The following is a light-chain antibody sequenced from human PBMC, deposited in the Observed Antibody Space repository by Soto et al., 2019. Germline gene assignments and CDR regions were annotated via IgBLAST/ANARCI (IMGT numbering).Light chain of an antibody. CDR3: QQYNNWPPIT. CDR2: RAS. J-gene: IGKJ5*01. V-gene: IGKV3-15*01. CDR1: QTVHQW. Sequence: DIAMTQSPSTLSVSVGDTVTITCLASQTVHQWLAWDHQKPGKTHKLLIYRASARATGVPDRLSGSVSGTEFTLTISSLQSEDFAVYYCQQYNNWPPITFGQGTRLENK.